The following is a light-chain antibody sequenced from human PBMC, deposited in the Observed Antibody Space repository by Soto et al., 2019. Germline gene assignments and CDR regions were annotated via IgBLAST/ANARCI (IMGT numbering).Light chain of an antibody. CDR3: QKYNSF. Sequence: DMQMTQSPSTLSASVGDRVTITCRASQNINRWLAWYQQRPGKAPKLLMYDASTLESGVPSRFSGSGSGKEFTLTISTLQPDDSATYYCQKYNSFFGQGTKLEIK. J-gene: IGKJ2*01. CDR1: QNINRW. CDR2: DAS. V-gene: IGKV1-5*01.